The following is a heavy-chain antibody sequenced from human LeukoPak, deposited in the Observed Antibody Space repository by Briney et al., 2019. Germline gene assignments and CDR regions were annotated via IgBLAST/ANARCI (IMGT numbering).Heavy chain of an antibody. CDR2: ISSSSSYI. J-gene: IGHJ3*02. Sequence: GGSLRLSCAPSGFTFSSYSMNWVREAPGKGLEWVSSISSSSSYIYYADSVKGRFTISRDNAKNSLYLQMNSLRAEDTTVYYCARDPGTAMVGDAFDIWGRGTMVTVYS. D-gene: IGHD5-18*01. V-gene: IGHV3-21*01. CDR1: GFTFSSYS. CDR3: ARDPGTAMVGDAFDI.